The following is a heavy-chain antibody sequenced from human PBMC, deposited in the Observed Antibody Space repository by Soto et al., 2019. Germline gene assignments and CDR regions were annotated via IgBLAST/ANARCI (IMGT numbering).Heavy chain of an antibody. V-gene: IGHV4-59*12. CDR1: GGSISSYY. CDR3: ARVGYYDGSGYNTFNI. CDR2: IYHSGSS. J-gene: IGHJ3*02. Sequence: SETLSLTCTVSGGSISSYYWSWIRQPPGKGLEWIGYIYHSGSSNYNPSLKSRVTILLDTSKNQLSLKLSSVTAADTAVYYCARVGYYDGSGYNTFNIWGQGTMVTVSS. D-gene: IGHD3-22*01.